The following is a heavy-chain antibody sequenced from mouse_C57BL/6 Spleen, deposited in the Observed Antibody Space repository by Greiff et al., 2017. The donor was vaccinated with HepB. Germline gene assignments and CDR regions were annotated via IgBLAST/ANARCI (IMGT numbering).Heavy chain of an antibody. D-gene: IGHD4-1*01. CDR2: ISGGSSTI. CDR1: GFTFSDYG. CDR3: ARGLTGTRYYAMDY. V-gene: IGHV5-17*01. Sequence: EVKLVESGGGLVKPGGSLKLSCAASGFTFSDYGMHWVRQAPEKGLEWVAYISGGSSTIYYADTVKGRFTISRDNAKNTLFLQMTSLRSEDTAMYYCARGLTGTRYYAMDYWGQGTSVTVSS. J-gene: IGHJ4*01.